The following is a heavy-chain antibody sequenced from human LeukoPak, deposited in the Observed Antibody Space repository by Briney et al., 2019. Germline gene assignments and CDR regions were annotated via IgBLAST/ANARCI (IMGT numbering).Heavy chain of an antibody. D-gene: IGHD4-17*01. CDR1: GGSISSSSYY. J-gene: IGHJ4*02. CDR2: IYYSGST. Sequence: SETLSLTCTVSGGSISSSSYYWGWIRQPPGKGLEWIGSIYYSGSTYYNPSLKSRVTISVDTSKNQFSLTLSSVTAADTAVYYCASLYGDYIDYWGQGTLVTVSS. CDR3: ASLYGDYIDY. V-gene: IGHV4-39*01.